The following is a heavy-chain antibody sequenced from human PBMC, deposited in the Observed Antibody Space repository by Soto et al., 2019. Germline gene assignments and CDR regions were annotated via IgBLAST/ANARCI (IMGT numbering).Heavy chain of an antibody. CDR2: ISGSGGST. V-gene: IGHV3-23*01. Sequence: EVQLLESGGGLVQPGGSLRLSCAASGFTFSSYAMSWVRQAPGKGLEWVSAISGSGGSTYYADSVKGRFNISRDNSKNTLYLQMNGQRAEDTAVYYCANWKADSSGWVEYWGRGTLVTVSS. CDR1: GFTFSSYA. D-gene: IGHD6-19*01. J-gene: IGHJ4*02. CDR3: ANWKADSSGWVEY.